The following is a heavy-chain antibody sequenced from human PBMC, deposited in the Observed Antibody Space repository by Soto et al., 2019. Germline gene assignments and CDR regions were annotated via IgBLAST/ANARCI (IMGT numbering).Heavy chain of an antibody. D-gene: IGHD2-8*02. V-gene: IGHV4-34*01. Sequence: SETLSLTCAVYGGSFSGYYWSWIRQPPGKGLEWIGEINHSGSTNYNPSLKSRATISVDTSKNQFFLKLTSVTAADTAVYYCARDKITGLFDYWGQGTLVTVSS. J-gene: IGHJ4*02. CDR1: GGSFSGYY. CDR2: INHSGST. CDR3: ARDKITGLFDY.